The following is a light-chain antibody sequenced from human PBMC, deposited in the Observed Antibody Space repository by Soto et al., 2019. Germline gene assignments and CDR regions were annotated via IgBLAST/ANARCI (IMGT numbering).Light chain of an antibody. CDR2: DAS. Sequence: DIQMSQSPSSLSASVGDRVTITCRASQDINNYLNWYQQKPGKAPKLLIYDASNLETGVPSRFSGSGSGTDFTFTISSLQPEDIATYYCQQYDNLPSITFGQGTRPEIK. CDR1: QDINNY. V-gene: IGKV1-33*01. J-gene: IGKJ5*01. CDR3: QQYDNLPSIT.